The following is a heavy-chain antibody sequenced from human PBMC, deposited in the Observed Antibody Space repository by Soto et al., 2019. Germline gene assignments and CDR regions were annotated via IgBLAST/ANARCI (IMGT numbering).Heavy chain of an antibody. Sequence: VQLVQSGAEEKKPGASVKVSCKASGYTFTSYAMHWVRQAPGQRLEWMGWINAGNGNTKYSQKFQGRVTITRDTSASTGYIELSSLRSEDTAVYYWARGRTGTTFYYYYGMDVWGQGTTVTVSS. CDR1: GYTFTSYA. CDR2: INAGNGNT. CDR3: ARGRTGTTFYYYYGMDV. V-gene: IGHV1-3*05. D-gene: IGHD1-7*01. J-gene: IGHJ6*02.